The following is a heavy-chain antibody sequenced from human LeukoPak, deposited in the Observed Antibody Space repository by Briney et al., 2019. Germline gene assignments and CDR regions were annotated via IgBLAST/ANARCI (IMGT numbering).Heavy chain of an antibody. V-gene: IGHV3-7*01. J-gene: IGHJ4*02. Sequence: GGSLRLSCAASGFTFSSYWMSWVRQAPGKGLEWVANIKQGGSEKYYVDSVKGRFTISRDNAKNSLYLQMNSLRAEDTAVYYCARVKGSPVYYHWGQGTLVTVSS. D-gene: IGHD3-10*01. CDR3: ARVKGSPVYYH. CDR1: GFTFSSYW. CDR2: IKQGGSEK.